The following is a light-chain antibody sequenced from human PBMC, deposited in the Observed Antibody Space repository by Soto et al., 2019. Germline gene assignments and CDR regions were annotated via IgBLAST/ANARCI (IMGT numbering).Light chain of an antibody. Sequence: QSVLTQPPSASGTPGQRVTISCSGSSSNIGSNHVFWYQQLPGTAPKLLIYRSDQRPSGVPDRFSGSKSGTSASLAISGLRSEDEADYYCAAWDDSLNGYVFGTGTKVTVL. CDR3: AAWDDSLNGYV. V-gene: IGLV1-47*01. CDR2: RSD. CDR1: SSNIGSNH. J-gene: IGLJ1*01.